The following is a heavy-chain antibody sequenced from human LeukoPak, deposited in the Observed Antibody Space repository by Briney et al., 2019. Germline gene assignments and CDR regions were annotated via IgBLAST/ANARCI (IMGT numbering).Heavy chain of an antibody. CDR1: GGSISNYY. CDR3: AGGENNYGSGRSYFDY. Sequence: SETLSLTCTVSGGSISNYYWTWIRQPAGKGLEWIGRIYTSGSTNYNPSLKSRVTISVDTSKNQFSLKLSSVTAADTAAYYCAGGENNYGSGRSYFDYWGQGTLVTVSS. V-gene: IGHV4-4*07. D-gene: IGHD3-10*01. J-gene: IGHJ4*02. CDR2: IYTSGST.